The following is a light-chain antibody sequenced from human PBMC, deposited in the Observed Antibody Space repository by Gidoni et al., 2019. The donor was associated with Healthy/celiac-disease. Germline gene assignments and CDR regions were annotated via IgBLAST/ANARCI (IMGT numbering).Light chain of an antibody. CDR2: GAS. CDR1: QRVSSN. CDR3: QQYNNWPPWT. V-gene: IGKV3-15*01. J-gene: IGKJ1*01. Sequence: EIVMTQSPATLSVSPGESATLSCRASQRVSSNLAWYQQKPGQAPRLHIYGASTRATGIPARFSGSGSGTEFTLTISSLQSEDFAVYYCQQYNNWPPWTFGQGTKVEIK.